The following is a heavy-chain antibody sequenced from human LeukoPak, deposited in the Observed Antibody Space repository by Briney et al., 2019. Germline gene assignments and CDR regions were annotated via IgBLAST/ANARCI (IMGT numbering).Heavy chain of an antibody. CDR1: GFAFSSYW. D-gene: IGHD3-22*01. J-gene: IGHJ5*02. V-gene: IGHV3-7*01. Sequence: GGSLRLSCAASGFAFSSYWTSWVRQAPGKGLEWVANIKQDGSEKYYVDSVKGRFTISRDNAKNSLYLQMNSLRAEDTAVYYCARGTQRWDYYDSSGYYHWGQGTLVTVSS. CDR3: ARGTQRWDYYDSSGYYH. CDR2: IKQDGSEK.